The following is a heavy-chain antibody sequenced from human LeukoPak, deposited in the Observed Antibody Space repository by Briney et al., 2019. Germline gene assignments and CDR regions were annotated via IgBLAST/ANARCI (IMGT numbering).Heavy chain of an antibody. Sequence: SETLPLTCTVSGGSISSYYWGWIRRPPGKGLEWIGNIYYSGSTHYNPSLKSRVTISVDTSKNQFSLKLSSVTAADTAVYYCARLGISGSSSWYFDYWGQGTLVTVSS. CDR1: GGSISSYY. CDR2: IYYSGST. V-gene: IGHV4-39*01. D-gene: IGHD6-13*01. CDR3: ARLGISGSSSWYFDY. J-gene: IGHJ4*02.